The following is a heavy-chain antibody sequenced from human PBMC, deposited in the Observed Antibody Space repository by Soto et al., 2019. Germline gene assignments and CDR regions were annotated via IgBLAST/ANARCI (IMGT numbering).Heavy chain of an antibody. J-gene: IGHJ6*02. V-gene: IGHV1-2*02. CDR1: GYTFIGYY. CDR2: INPNRGDT. CDR3: ARGHCSRTSCYGSDYYYGLDV. D-gene: IGHD2-2*01. Sequence: QVQLVQSGAEVKKPGASVKVSCKASGYTFIGYYLHWVRQAPGQGLEWMGWINPNRGDTSFEQKFLGRVTMTRDTSITTSYMELSRLRSDDTAVYYCARGHCSRTSCYGSDYYYGLDVWGQGTTVTVSS.